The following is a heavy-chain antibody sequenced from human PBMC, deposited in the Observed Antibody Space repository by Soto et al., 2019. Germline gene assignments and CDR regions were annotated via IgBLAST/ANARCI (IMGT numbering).Heavy chain of an antibody. CDR3: ARGLWFGEEGAFDI. CDR2: MNPNSGNT. J-gene: IGHJ3*02. Sequence: ASVKVSCKASGYSFTSYDINWVRQATGQGLEWMGWMNPNSGNTGYAQKFQGRVTMTRNTSISTAYMELSSLRSEDTAVYYCARGLWFGEEGAFDIWGQGTMVTVSS. CDR1: GYSFTSYD. D-gene: IGHD3-10*01. V-gene: IGHV1-8*01.